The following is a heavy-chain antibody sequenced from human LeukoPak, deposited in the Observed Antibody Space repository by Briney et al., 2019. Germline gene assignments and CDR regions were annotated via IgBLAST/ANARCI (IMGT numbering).Heavy chain of an antibody. V-gene: IGHV1-18*01. CDR3: ARDTDFSIDY. CDR2: INTRSGDA. D-gene: IGHD2/OR15-2a*01. Sequence: ASVKVSCKASGGTFSSYAISWVRQAPGQGLEWMGWINTRSGDAQLAHSLQARVTMTTDTSTSTASMELGSLGSDDTAVYYCARDTDFSIDYWGQGSLVTVSS. CDR1: GGTFSSYA. J-gene: IGHJ4*02.